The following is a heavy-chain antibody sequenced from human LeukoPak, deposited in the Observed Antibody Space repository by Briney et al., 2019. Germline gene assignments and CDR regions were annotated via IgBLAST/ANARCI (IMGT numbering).Heavy chain of an antibody. CDR1: GFTFSNYW. V-gene: IGHV3-74*01. CDR3: ARDMGSSWSSFDY. Sequence: PGGSLRLSCAASGFTFSNYWMHWVRQAPGKGLVWVSRINSDGINTSYADSVKGRFTISRDNAKNSLYLQMNSLRAEDAAVYYCARDMGSSWSSFDYWGQGTLVTVSS. D-gene: IGHD6-13*01. J-gene: IGHJ4*02. CDR2: INSDGINT.